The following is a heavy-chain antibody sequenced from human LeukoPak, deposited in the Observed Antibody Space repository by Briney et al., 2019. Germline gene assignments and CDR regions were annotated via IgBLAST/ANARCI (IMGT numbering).Heavy chain of an antibody. D-gene: IGHD3-16*01. J-gene: IGHJ4*02. CDR1: GFAFSTYA. CDR3: AKHSMFGGGHFDY. V-gene: IGHV3-30*18. CDR2: ISSDGSDK. Sequence: PGGSLRLSCAASGFAFSTYAMHWVRQAPGKGLAWVAVISSDGSDKYYVDSVKGRFTLSRDNSKNTLYLQMNSLRTEDTAVYYCAKHSMFGGGHFDYWGQGTLVTVSS.